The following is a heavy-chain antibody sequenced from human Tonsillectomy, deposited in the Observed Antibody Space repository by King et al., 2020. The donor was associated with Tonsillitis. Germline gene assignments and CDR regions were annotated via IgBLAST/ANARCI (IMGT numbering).Heavy chain of an antibody. CDR2: INPNSGGT. J-gene: IGHJ3*02. CDR1: GYTFTGYY. V-gene: IGHV1-2*02. D-gene: IGHD6-13*01. CDR3: AREPYSSSWDDAFDI. Sequence: VQLVQSGAEVKKPGASVKVSCKASGYTFTGYYMHWGRQAPGQGREWMGWINPNSGGTNDAQKFQGRVTMTRDTSISTAYMALSRLRSDDTAVYYCAREPYSSSWDDAFDIWGQGTMVTVSS.